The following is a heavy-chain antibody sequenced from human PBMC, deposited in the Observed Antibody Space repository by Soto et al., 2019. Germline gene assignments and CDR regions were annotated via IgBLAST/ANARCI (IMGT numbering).Heavy chain of an antibody. CDR3: ARGRYGDY. V-gene: IGHV1-18*01. CDR2: ISAHNGNT. CDR1: GYIFTTYG. J-gene: IGHJ4*02. D-gene: IGHD1-1*01. Sequence: QVHLVQSGAEVKKPGASVKVSCKGSGYIFTTYGITWVRQAPGQGLEWMGWISAHNGNTNYAQKLQGRVTVTRDTSTRTAYMELRNLISDDTAVYYCARGRYGDYWGQVALVTVYS.